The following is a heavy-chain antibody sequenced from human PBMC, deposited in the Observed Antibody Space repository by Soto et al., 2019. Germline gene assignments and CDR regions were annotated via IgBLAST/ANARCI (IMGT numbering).Heavy chain of an antibody. V-gene: IGHV3-66*01. CDR1: GFTVSTKY. D-gene: IGHD3-16*01. J-gene: IGHJ4*02. CDR2: IYSGGST. Sequence: EVQLVESGGGLAQPGGSLRLSCAASGFTVSTKYMSWVRQAPGKGLEWVSVIYSGGSTFYADSVRGRFTISRDNSKNTVNLQMNSLRAEDMAVYYCARDPWAADYWGQGTLVTVSS. CDR3: ARDPWAADY.